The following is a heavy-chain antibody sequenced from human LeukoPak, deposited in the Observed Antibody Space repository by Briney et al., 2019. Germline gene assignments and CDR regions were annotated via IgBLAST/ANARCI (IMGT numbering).Heavy chain of an antibody. CDR3: AKDHAPYGSGGGEDYFDL. CDR2: RIGSGAST. Sequence: GGSLRLSCVGSGFTFINYAMTWVRQSPGRGLEYVSSRIGSGASTHYADSVKGRFTISRDNSRNTLYLEMSSLRAEDSALYYCAKDHAPYGSGGGEDYFDLWGRGTLVTVSS. D-gene: IGHD3-10*01. J-gene: IGHJ2*01. V-gene: IGHV3-23*01. CDR1: GFTFINYA.